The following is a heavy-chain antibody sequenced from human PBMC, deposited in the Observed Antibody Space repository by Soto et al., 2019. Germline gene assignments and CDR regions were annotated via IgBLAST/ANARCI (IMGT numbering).Heavy chain of an antibody. CDR2: IYYSGST. CDR1: GGSISSGGYY. V-gene: IGHV4-31*03. CDR3: ATELRGGWYFDL. Sequence: QVQLQESGPGLVKPSQTLSLTCTVSGGSISSGGYYWSWIRQHPGKGLEWIGYIYYSGSTYYNPSLKSRVXIXVXKSKNQFSLKLSSVTAADTAVYYGATELRGGWYFDLWGRGTLVTVSS. D-gene: IGHD1-26*01. J-gene: IGHJ2*01.